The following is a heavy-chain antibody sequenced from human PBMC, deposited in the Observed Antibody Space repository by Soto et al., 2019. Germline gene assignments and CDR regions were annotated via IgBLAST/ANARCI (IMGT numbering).Heavy chain of an antibody. CDR2: IKQDGSEK. D-gene: IGHD2-2*01. CDR1: GFTFSSYW. V-gene: IGHV3-7*01. Sequence: PVGSLRLSCAASGFTFSSYWMSWVRQAPGKGLEWVANIKQDGSEKYYVDSVKGRFTISRDNAKNSLYLQMNSLRAEDTAVYYCAREGRRVVPAAVSLPNYYYYGMDVWGQGTTVTVSS. CDR3: AREGRRVVPAAVSLPNYYYYGMDV. J-gene: IGHJ6*02.